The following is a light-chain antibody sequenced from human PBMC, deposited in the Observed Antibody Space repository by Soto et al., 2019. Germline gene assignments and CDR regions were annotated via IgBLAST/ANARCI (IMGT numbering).Light chain of an antibody. J-gene: IGLJ2*01. CDR2: LNSDGSH. V-gene: IGLV4-69*01. CDR1: SGHSNYA. CDR3: QTWGSGIVV. Sequence: QHVLTQSPSASASLGASVKLTCTLSSGHSNYAIAWHQQQSEKGPRYLMKLNSDGSHSKGDGIPDRFSGSSSGAERYLTISSHQSEDEADYYCQTWGSGIVVFGGGTKVTVL.